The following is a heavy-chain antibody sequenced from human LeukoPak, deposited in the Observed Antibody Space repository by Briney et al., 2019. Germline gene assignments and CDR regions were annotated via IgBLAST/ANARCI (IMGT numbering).Heavy chain of an antibody. D-gene: IGHD1/OR15-1a*01. CDR1: GYTFTSYD. CDR3: TTTIGVWVLRDAFHF. Sequence: GASVKVSCKASGYTFTSYDINWVRQATGQGLEWMGWMNPNSGNTGYAQKFQGRVTITRNTSISTAYMELSSLRSEDTAVYFCTTTIGVWVLRDAFHFWGRGTMVSVSS. V-gene: IGHV1-8*01. J-gene: IGHJ3*01. CDR2: MNPNSGNT.